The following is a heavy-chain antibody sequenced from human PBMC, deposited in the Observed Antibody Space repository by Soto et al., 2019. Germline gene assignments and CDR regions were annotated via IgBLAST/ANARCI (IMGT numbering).Heavy chain of an antibody. J-gene: IGHJ4*02. CDR1: GFIFSDYA. D-gene: IGHD6-13*01. CDR3: AKARHSTSWYGLEADF. CDR2: ISYGGDNK. V-gene: IGHV3-30*09. Sequence: GGSLRLSCAASGFIFSDYAMHWVRQAPGKGLEWVAVISYGGDNKYYADSVRGRFAISRDNLKNTLDLQMNSLNPEDTAVYHCAKARHSTSWYGLEADFWGQGTLVTVSS.